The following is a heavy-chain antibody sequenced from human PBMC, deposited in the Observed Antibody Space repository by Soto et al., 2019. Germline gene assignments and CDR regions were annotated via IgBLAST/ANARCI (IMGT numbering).Heavy chain of an antibody. CDR2: ISSSSSTI. V-gene: IGHV3-48*02. CDR3: ARDVGYSNGQKVYYYGMDV. D-gene: IGHD5-18*01. J-gene: IGHJ6*02. Sequence: EVQLVESGGGLVQPGGSLRLSCAASGFTFSSYSMNWVRQAPGKGLEWVSYISSSSSTIYYADSVKGRFTISRDNAKNSLYLHKNSLRDEDTPVYYCARDVGYSNGQKVYYYGMDVWGQGTTVTVSS. CDR1: GFTFSSYS.